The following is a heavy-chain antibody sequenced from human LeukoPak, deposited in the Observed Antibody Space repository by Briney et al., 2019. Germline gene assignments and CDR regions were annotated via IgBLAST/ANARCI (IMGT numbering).Heavy chain of an antibody. CDR3: ARMPDPWMGFDY. V-gene: IGHV3-49*04. D-gene: IGHD2-2*01. CDR1: GFTFCDYA. Sequence: GGSLRLSCAPSGFTFCDYAMTWVRQAPGKGLGWVGFIRKKAYGGTREYAGSVEGRFSISRDDSKSIAYLQMNSLKTEDTAIYYCARMPDPWMGFDYWGQGTLVTVSS. CDR2: IRKKAYGGTR. J-gene: IGHJ4*02.